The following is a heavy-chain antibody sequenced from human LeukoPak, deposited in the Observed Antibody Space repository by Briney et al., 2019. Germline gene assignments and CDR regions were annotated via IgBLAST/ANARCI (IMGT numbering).Heavy chain of an antibody. J-gene: IGHJ6*02. CDR2: IIADGGST. D-gene: IGHD2-8*02. Sequence: GGSLRLSCAASGFTFGDYAMFWVRQPPGQGLEWVSLIIADGGSTYYADSVKGRFTISRDNSKNSLYLQMNSLRAEDTALYYCTRVLAGRSGLMDVWGRGTTVTVSS. CDR1: GFTFGDYA. CDR3: TRVLAGRSGLMDV. V-gene: IGHV3-43*02.